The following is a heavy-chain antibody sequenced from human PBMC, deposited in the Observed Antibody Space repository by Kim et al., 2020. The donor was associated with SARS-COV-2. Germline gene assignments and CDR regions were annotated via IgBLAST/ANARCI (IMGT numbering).Heavy chain of an antibody. V-gene: IGHV4-34*01. CDR3: ARGHPTPSVLIYGMDV. D-gene: IGHD2-15*01. J-gene: IGHJ6*02. Sequence: SLKSRVTIAVDTAKNQFSLKLSAVTAADTAVYYCARGHPTPSVLIYGMDVWGQGTTVTVSS.